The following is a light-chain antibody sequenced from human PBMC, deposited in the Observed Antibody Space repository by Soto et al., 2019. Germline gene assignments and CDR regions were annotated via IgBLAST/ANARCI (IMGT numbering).Light chain of an antibody. CDR1: QSISTW. J-gene: IGKJ4*01. CDR3: QQSYSSPPLT. Sequence: EIQMTQSPSTLSASVGDRSTITCLASQSISTWLAWYQQEPGKAPNLLIYAASSLQSGVPSRFSGSGSGTDFTLTISSLQPEDFATYYCQQSYSSPPLTVGGATKVDIK. V-gene: IGKV1-39*01. CDR2: AAS.